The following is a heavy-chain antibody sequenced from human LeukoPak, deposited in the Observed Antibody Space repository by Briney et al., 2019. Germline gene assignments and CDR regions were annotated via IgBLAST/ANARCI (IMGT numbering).Heavy chain of an antibody. CDR3: AKTSVGEGRIIGSGYFDN. J-gene: IGHJ4*02. CDR2: ISGSGTVT. Sequence: QPGGSLRLSCAASGFTSSSYAMSWVRQAPGKGLEWVSIISGSGTVTYYADSVKGRFTISRDNSQNTLYLQMNSLRAEDTAVYYCAKTSVGEGRIIGSGYFDNWGQGTLVTVSS. CDR1: GFTSSSYA. D-gene: IGHD2-15*01. V-gene: IGHV3-23*01.